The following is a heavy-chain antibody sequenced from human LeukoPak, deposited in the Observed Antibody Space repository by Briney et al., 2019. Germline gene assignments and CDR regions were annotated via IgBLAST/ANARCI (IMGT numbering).Heavy chain of an antibody. CDR1: GFTFSDHY. CDR2: TRNKANSYTT. V-gene: IGHV3-72*01. J-gene: IGHJ4*02. Sequence: LSCAASGFTFSDHYMDWVRQAPGKGLEWVGRTRNKANSYTTEYAASVKGRFTISRDDSKNSLYLQMNSLKTEDTAVYYCATSWRSTAFDYWGQGTLVTVSS. CDR3: ATSWRSTAFDY.